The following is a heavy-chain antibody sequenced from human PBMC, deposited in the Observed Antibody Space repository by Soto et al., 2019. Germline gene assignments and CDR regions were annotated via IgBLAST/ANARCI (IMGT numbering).Heavy chain of an antibody. CDR2: ISSSSSYI. D-gene: IGHD3-22*01. J-gene: IGHJ3*02. Sequence: SLRLSCAASGFTFSNYSMNWVRQAPGKGLEWVSSISSSSSYIYYADSVKGRFTISRDNAKNSLYLQMNSLRAEDTAVYYCARAVFGDSSGYYYGWAFDIWGQGTMVTVSS. CDR3: ARAVFGDSSGYYYGWAFDI. V-gene: IGHV3-21*01. CDR1: GFTFSNYS.